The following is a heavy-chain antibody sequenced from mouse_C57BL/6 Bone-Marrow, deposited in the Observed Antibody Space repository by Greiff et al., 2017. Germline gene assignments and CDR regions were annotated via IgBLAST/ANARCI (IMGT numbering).Heavy chain of an antibody. D-gene: IGHD2-4*01. CDR3: ARGYDYDGRGFAY. Sequence: EVQLQQSGPELVKPGASVKISCKASGYTFTDYYMNWVKQSHGKSLEWIGDINPNNGGTSYNQKFKGKATLTVDKSSSTAYMELRSLTSEDSAVYYCARGYDYDGRGFAYWGQGTLVTVSA. CDR2: INPNNGGT. CDR1: GYTFTDYY. J-gene: IGHJ3*01. V-gene: IGHV1-26*01.